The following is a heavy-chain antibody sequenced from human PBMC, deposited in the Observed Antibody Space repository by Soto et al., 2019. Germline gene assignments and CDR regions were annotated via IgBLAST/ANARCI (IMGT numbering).Heavy chain of an antibody. V-gene: IGHV3-21*01. CDR3: ARPAYDFWSGYNYYYYMDV. J-gene: IGHJ6*03. Sequence: GGSLRLSCAASGFTFSSYSLNWVRQAPGKGLEWVSSISSSGTYIYYADSLRGRFTISRDNADNSLYLQMNSLRAEDTAVYYCARPAYDFWSGYNYYYYMDVWGKGTTVTVSS. D-gene: IGHD3-3*01. CDR2: ISSSGTYI. CDR1: GFTFSSYS.